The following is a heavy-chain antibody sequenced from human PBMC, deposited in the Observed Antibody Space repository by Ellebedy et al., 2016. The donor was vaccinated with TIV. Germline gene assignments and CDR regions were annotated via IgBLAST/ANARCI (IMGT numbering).Heavy chain of an antibody. CDR3: ARDRVVPAASPKYYYGMDV. Sequence: SETLSLXXTVSGGSVSSGSYYWSWIRQPPGKGLEWIGYIYYSGSTNYNPSLKSRVTISVDTSKNQFSLKLSSVTAADTAVYYCARDRVVPAASPKYYYGMDVWGQGTTVTVSS. J-gene: IGHJ6*02. CDR2: IYYSGST. D-gene: IGHD2-2*01. CDR1: GGSVSSGSYY. V-gene: IGHV4-61*01.